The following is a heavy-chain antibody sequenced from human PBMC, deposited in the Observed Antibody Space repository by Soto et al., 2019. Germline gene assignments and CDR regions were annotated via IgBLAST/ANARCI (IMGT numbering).Heavy chain of an antibody. D-gene: IGHD6-6*01. J-gene: IGHJ4*02. CDR1: GFTFSSYG. CDR2: ISYDGSNK. CDR3: AKASSSSDFDY. Sequence: QVQLVESGGGVVQPGRFLRLSCAASGFTFSSYGMHWVRQAPGKGLEWVAVISYDGSNKYYADSVKGRFTISRDNSKNTLYLQMNSLRAEDTAVYYCAKASSSSDFDYWGQGTLVTVSS. V-gene: IGHV3-30*18.